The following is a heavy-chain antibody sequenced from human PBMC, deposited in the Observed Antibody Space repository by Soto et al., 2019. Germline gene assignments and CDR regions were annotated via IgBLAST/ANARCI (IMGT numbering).Heavy chain of an antibody. CDR3: TRSVVVAGGTDYFDY. Sequence: GGSLRLSCTASGFTFSHYNMNWVRQVPGKGLEGISSISGGNTYIYYADSVKGRFTISRDNAENTLYLQMDSVRAEDTAVYYCTRSVVVAGGTDYFDYWGQGTLVTVSS. J-gene: IGHJ4*02. CDR1: GFTFSHYN. V-gene: IGHV3-21*01. D-gene: IGHD2-15*01. CDR2: ISGGNTYI.